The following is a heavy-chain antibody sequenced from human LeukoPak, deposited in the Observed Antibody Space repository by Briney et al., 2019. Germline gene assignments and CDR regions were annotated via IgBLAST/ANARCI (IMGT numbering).Heavy chain of an antibody. Sequence: PGGSLRLSCAASEFSVGSNYMTWVRQAPGKGLEWVSLIYSGGSTYYADSVKGRFTISKNTLYLQMNSLRAEDTAVYYCARGPSGYHNTGGQGTLVTVSS. V-gene: IGHV3-66*01. CDR1: EFSVGSNY. J-gene: IGHJ4*02. CDR3: ARGPSGYHNT. CDR2: IYSGGST. D-gene: IGHD5-12*01.